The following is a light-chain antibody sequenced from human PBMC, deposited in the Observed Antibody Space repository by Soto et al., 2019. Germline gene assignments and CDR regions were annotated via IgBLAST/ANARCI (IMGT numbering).Light chain of an antibody. CDR3: QKYNSAPPFT. CDR1: QGISNY. J-gene: IGKJ3*01. CDR2: AAS. Sequence: DIQMTQSPSSLSASVGDRVTITCRASQGISNYLAWYQQKPGKVPKLLIYAASTLQSGVQSRFSGSGSGTDFTLTISSLQPEDVATYYCQKYNSAPPFTFGPGTKVDIK. V-gene: IGKV1-27*01.